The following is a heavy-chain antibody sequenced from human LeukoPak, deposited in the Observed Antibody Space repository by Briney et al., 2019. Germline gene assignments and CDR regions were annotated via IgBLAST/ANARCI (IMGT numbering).Heavy chain of an antibody. CDR3: ARDPYYYGMDV. J-gene: IGHJ6*02. CDR2: IYYSGST. CDR1: GGSISSSNYY. Sequence: SETLSLTCTVSGGSISSSNYYWGWIRQPPGKGLEWIGSIYYSGSTYYNPSLKSRVTISVDTSKNQFSLKLSSVTAADTAVYYCARDPYYYGMDVWGQGTTVTVSS. V-gene: IGHV4-39*07.